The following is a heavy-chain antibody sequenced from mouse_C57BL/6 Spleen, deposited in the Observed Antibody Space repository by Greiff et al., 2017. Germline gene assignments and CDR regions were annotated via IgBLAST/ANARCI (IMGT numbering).Heavy chain of an antibody. Sequence: EVKLQESGPGLVKPSQSLSLTCSVTGYSITSGYYWNWIRQFPGNKLEWMGYISYDGSNNYNPSLKNRISITRDTSKNQFFLKLNSVTTEDTATYYCARGSYYFAYWGQGTLVTVSA. J-gene: IGHJ3*01. CDR3: ARGSYYFAY. V-gene: IGHV3-6*01. D-gene: IGHD2-10*01. CDR1: GYSITSGYY. CDR2: ISYDGSN.